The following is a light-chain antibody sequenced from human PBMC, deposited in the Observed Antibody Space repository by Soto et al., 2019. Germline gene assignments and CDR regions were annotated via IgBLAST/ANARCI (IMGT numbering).Light chain of an antibody. CDR2: GAS. J-gene: IGKJ2*01. CDR3: QLYNNWPQLMYT. V-gene: IGKV3-15*01. CDR1: QSVSSN. Sequence: EIVMTQSPATLSVSPGERATLSCRASQSVSSNLAWYQQKTGQAPRLLIYGASTRATGIPARLSGSGSGTEFTLTISSLQSEDLAVYYCQLYNNWPQLMYTFGQGTKLEIK.